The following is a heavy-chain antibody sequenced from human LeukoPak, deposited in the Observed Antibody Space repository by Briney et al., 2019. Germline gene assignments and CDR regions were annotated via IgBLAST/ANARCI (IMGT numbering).Heavy chain of an antibody. J-gene: IGHJ4*02. CDR3: ARAVSDYGDYAFCDC. D-gene: IGHD4-17*01. V-gene: IGHV3-48*01. CDR2: ISSSSSTM. CDR1: GFTFSYYG. Sequence: GGSLRLSCAASGFTFSYYGMQWVRQAPGKGLEWVSYISSSSSTMYYADSVKGRFTISRDNAKNSLYLQMNSLRAEDTAVYYCARAVSDYGDYAFCDCWGQGTLVTVSS.